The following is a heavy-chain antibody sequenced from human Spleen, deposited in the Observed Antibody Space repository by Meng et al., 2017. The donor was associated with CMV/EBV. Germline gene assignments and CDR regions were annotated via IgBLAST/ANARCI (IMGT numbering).Heavy chain of an antibody. CDR1: GGSFSGYY. D-gene: IGHD3-3*01. Sequence: ESLKISCAVYGGSFSGYYWSWIRQPPGKGLEWIGEINHSGSTNYNPSLKSRVTISVDTSKNQFSLKLSSVTAADTAVYYCAGITIFGVVNDYWGQGTLVTVSS. CDR3: AGITIFGVVNDY. J-gene: IGHJ4*02. CDR2: INHSGST. V-gene: IGHV4-34*01.